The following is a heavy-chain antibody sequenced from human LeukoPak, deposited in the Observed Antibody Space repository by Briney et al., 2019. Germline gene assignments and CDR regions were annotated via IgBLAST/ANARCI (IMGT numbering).Heavy chain of an antibody. CDR3: ARDRIVVVPAVPRNCGMDV. V-gene: IGHV4-34*01. CDR1: GGSFSGYY. Sequence: SETLSLTCAVYGGSFSGYYWSWIRQPPGKGLEWIGEINHSGSTNYNPSLKSRVTISVDTSKNQFSLKLSSVTAADTAVYYCARDRIVVVPAVPRNCGMDVWGKGTTVTVSS. D-gene: IGHD2-2*01. J-gene: IGHJ6*04. CDR2: INHSGST.